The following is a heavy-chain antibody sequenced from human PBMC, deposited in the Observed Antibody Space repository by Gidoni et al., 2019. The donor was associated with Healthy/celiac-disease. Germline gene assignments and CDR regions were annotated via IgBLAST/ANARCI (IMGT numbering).Heavy chain of an antibody. J-gene: IGHJ3*02. D-gene: IGHD3-9*01. Sequence: EVQLLESGGGLVQPGGSLRLSCAASGFTFSSYAMSWVRQAPGKGLAWVSAISGSGGSTYYADSVKGRFTISRDNSKNTLYLQMNSLRAEDTAVYYCAKDLRAGGGAFDIWGQGTMVTVSS. CDR1: GFTFSSYA. CDR2: ISGSGGST. V-gene: IGHV3-23*01. CDR3: AKDLRAGGGAFDI.